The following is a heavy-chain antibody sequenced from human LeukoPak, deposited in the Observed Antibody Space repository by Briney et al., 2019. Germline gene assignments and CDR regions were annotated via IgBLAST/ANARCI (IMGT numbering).Heavy chain of an antibody. V-gene: IGHV1-69*04. CDR1: GGTFSSYA. D-gene: IGHD3-9*01. CDR2: IIPILGIA. J-gene: IGHJ4*02. Sequence: ASVKVSCKASGGTFSSYAISWVRQASGQGLEWMGRIIPILGIANYAQKFQGSVTITADKSTSTAYMELSSLRSEDTAVYYCVRAYYDILTGYYHSFDYWGQGTLVTVSS. CDR3: VRAYYDILTGYYHSFDY.